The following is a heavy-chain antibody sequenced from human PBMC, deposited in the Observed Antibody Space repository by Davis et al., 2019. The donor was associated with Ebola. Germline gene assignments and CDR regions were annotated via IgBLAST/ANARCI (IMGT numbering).Heavy chain of an antibody. CDR1: GGSFSGYY. J-gene: IGHJ4*02. Sequence: SETLSLTCAVYGGSFSGYYWSWIRQPPGKGLEWIGEINHSGSTNYNPSLKSRVTISVDTSKNQFSLKLSSVTAADTAVYYCARQKGLRYFDYWGQGTLVTVSS. V-gene: IGHV4-34*01. D-gene: IGHD4/OR15-4a*01. CDR2: INHSGST. CDR3: ARQKGLRYFDY.